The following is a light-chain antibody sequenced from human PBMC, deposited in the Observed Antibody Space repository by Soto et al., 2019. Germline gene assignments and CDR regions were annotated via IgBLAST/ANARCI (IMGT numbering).Light chain of an antibody. J-gene: IGLJ3*02. Sequence: QAVVTQEPSFSVSPGGTVTLTCGLSSGSVSTSYYPNWYQQTPGQPPRTLIYNTNIRSSGVPDRFSGSILGNKAALTITGAQADDESDYYCVLYMGSGICVFGGGTQLTVL. CDR2: NTN. CDR1: SGSVSTSYY. V-gene: IGLV8-61*01. CDR3: VLYMGSGICV.